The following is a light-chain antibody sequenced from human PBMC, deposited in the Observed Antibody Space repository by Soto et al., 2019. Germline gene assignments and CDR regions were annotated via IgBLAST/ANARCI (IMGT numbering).Light chain of an antibody. Sequence: EIVMTQSPSTLSVSPGERATLSCRASQSIGSNLAWYQQRPGQGPRLLIYGASTMDNGIPARFRGSGSGTDFTLNINGLESEDFVVYYCQQYDNWPPTFGGGAKVEIK. J-gene: IGKJ4*01. CDR1: QSIGSN. CDR3: QQYDNWPPT. CDR2: GAS. V-gene: IGKV3-15*01.